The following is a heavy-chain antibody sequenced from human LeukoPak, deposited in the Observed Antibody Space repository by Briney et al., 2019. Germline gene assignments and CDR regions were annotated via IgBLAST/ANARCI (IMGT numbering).Heavy chain of an antibody. D-gene: IGHD5-18*01. J-gene: IGHJ4*02. CDR3: ARNVRDTGTFDN. CDR1: GYTFTIYD. V-gene: IGHV1-8*01. Sequence: VASVTVSFKASGYTFTIYDINWVRQATGQGLEWMGWMNPNSGNTGYAQKFQGRVTMTGDTSISTAYMELSSLRSEDTAVYYCARNVRDTGTFDNWGQGTLVTVSS. CDR2: MNPNSGNT.